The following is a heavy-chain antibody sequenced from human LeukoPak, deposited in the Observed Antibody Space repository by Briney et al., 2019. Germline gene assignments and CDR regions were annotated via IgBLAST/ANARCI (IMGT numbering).Heavy chain of an antibody. D-gene: IGHD3-22*01. V-gene: IGHV3-23*01. CDR3: ARDGDSSGYSYYFDY. J-gene: IGHJ4*02. CDR2: ISGSGGGT. Sequence: GGSLRLSCAASGFTFTNYAMSWVRQAPGKGLEWVSDISGSGGGTYYGDSVKGRFTISRDNSKNTLYLQMNSLRAEDTAVYYCARDGDSSGYSYYFDYWGQGTLVTVSS. CDR1: GFTFTNYA.